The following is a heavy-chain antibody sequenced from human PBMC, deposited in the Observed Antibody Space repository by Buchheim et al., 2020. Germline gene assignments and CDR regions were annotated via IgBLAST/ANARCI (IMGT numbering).Heavy chain of an antibody. J-gene: IGHJ5*02. CDR2: INHSSST. V-gene: IGHV4-34*01. Sequence: QVQLQQWGAGLLKPSETLSLTCAVYGGSFSGYYWSWIRQPPGQGLEWIGEINHSSSTNYNPSLKSRVTISVDPSKNQFSLKLSSVTAADTAVYYCATVPVPGGQDWFDPWGQGTL. CDR3: ATVPVPGGQDWFDP. CDR1: GGSFSGYY. D-gene: IGHD2-2*01.